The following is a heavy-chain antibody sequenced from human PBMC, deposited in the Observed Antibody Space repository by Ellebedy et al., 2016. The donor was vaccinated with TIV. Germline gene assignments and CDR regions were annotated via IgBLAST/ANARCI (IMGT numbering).Heavy chain of an antibody. V-gene: IGHV4-39*07. J-gene: IGHJ4*02. CDR2: IYYGGST. CDR1: GGSISRSTYY. CDR3: TREGYSGYAAGIDY. Sequence: SETLSLXXSVSGGSISRSTYYWGWIRQPPGKGLEWIGSIYYGGSTYYNPSLKSRVTMSMDTYKNQFSLKLSSVAAADTAVYYCTREGYSGYAAGIDYWGQGSLVTVSS. D-gene: IGHD5-12*01.